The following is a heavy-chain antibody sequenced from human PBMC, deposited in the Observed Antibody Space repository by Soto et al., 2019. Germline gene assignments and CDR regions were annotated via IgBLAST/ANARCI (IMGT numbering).Heavy chain of an antibody. CDR2: IYFGGTT. D-gene: IGHD3-22*01. V-gene: IGHV4-59*12. CDR1: GESFSPRY. J-gene: IGHJ4*02. CDR3: ARLGGFYQAFDS. Sequence: PSETLSLTCPVSGESFSPRYSAWFRQPPGKGLEWVGYIYFGGTTSYNPSLKSRVTISLETSNSQFSLKLTSVAAADTAVYYCARLGGFYQAFDSWGQGALVTVSS.